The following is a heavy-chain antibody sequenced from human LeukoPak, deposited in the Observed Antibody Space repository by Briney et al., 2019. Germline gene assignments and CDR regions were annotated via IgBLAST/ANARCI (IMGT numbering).Heavy chain of an antibody. CDR3: ASYRSPDSSGYYAYFQH. J-gene: IGHJ1*01. CDR2: IYYSGST. CDR1: GGSISSGGYY. V-gene: IGHV4-31*03. D-gene: IGHD3-22*01. Sequence: SETLSLTCTVSGGSISSGGYYWSWLRQHPGTGLEWIGCIYYSGSTYYNPSLKSRVTISVDTSKNQFSLKLSSVTAADTAVYYCASYRSPDSSGYYAYFQHWGQGTLVTVSS.